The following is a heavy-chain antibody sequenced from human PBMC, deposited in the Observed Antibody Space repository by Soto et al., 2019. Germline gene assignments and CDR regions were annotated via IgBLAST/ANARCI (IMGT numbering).Heavy chain of an antibody. V-gene: IGHV4-34*01. CDR3: ARGGPGSVVRGEYYFDY. J-gene: IGHJ4*02. CDR2: INHSGSN. CDR1: GGSFSGYD. D-gene: IGHD3-10*01. Sequence: SETLSLTFAVYGGSFSGYDWSWIRQPPGKGLEWIGEINHSGSNNYNPSLKSLVTISVDTSKNQFSLKLSSVTAADTAVYYCARGGPGSVVRGEYYFDYWGQGTLVTVSS.